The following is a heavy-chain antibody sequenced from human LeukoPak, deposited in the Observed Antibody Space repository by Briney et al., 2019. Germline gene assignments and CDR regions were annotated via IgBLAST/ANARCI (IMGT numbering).Heavy chain of an antibody. CDR1: GGSISSSNW. CDR3: ASFLRYCSSTSCYDDFDY. Sequence: SGTLSLTCAVSGGSISSSNWLSWVRQPPGKGLEWIGEIYHSGSTNYNPSLKSRVTISVDKSKTQFSLKLSSVTAADTAVYYCASFLRYCSSTSCYDDFDYWGQGTLVTVSS. D-gene: IGHD2-2*01. CDR2: IYHSGST. J-gene: IGHJ4*02. V-gene: IGHV4-4*02.